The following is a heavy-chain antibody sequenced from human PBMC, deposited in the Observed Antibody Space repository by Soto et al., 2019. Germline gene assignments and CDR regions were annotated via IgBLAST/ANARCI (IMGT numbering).Heavy chain of an antibody. CDR2: ISFDGNNK. CDR3: ARDLRYSYGMDV. V-gene: IGHV3-30*03. CDR1: GFPFTDYG. Sequence: QVQLVESGGGVVQPGRSLRLSCAASGFPFTDYGMPWVRQTPGKGLEWVAVISFDGNNKFYADSVKGRFTISRDTSKNTLYLQLNSLRAEDTAVYYCARDLRYSYGMDVWGHGTTVTVSS. J-gene: IGHJ6*02. D-gene: IGHD1-1*01.